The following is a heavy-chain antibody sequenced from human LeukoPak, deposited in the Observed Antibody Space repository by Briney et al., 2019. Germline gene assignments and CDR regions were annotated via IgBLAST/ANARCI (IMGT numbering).Heavy chain of an antibody. CDR2: IIPIFGTA. J-gene: IGHJ4*02. Sequence: ASVKVSCKASGGTFSSYAISWVRQAPGQGLEWMGGIIPIFGTANYAQKFQGRVTITADKSTSTAYMELSSLRSEDTAVYYCASHPISGYDFGYWGQGTLVTVSS. CDR3: ASHPISGYDFGY. V-gene: IGHV1-69*06. D-gene: IGHD5-12*01. CDR1: GGTFSSYA.